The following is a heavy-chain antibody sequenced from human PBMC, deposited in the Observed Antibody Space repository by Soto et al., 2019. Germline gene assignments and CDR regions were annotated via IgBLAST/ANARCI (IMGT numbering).Heavy chain of an antibody. CDR1: GFAFSRYW. CDR2: IKSDGSSI. J-gene: IGHJ6*02. CDR3: ARDSPPAPPPPYSNYDMDV. D-gene: IGHD2-2*01. V-gene: IGHV3-74*01. Sequence: EVQLVESGGGLVQPGGSLRLSCAASGFAFSRYWMHWVRQAPGKGLVWVARIKSDGSSINYADSVRGRFTISRDNANNTLYLQMINLGASDASVYFCARDSPPAPPPPYSNYDMDVWGQGTTVTVS.